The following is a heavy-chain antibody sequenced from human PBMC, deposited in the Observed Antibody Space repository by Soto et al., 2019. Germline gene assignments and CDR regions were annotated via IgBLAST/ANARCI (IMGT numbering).Heavy chain of an antibody. D-gene: IGHD2-2*01. CDR2: INPNSGGT. Sequence: ASGKVSCKASGYTVTGYYIHWVRQARGQGLEWMGWINPNSGGTNYAQKFQGRVTMTRDTSISTAYMELSRLRSDDTAVYYCAREGIVVAYNYGMDVWGQGTTVTVSS. V-gene: IGHV1-2*02. J-gene: IGHJ6*02. CDR3: AREGIVVAYNYGMDV. CDR1: GYTVTGYY.